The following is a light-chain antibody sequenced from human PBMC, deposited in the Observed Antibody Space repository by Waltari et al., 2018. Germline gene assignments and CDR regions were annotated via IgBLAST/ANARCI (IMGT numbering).Light chain of an antibody. J-gene: IGLJ7*01. Sequence: QSVLTQPPSVSAAPGQRVTISCSGGSSNIGNNYVSWYRQFPGTAPKLLIYENTGRPCGIPGRSSGSKPGTSATLDITGLQAGDEADYYCGTWDSSLSGAVFGGGTHLTVL. V-gene: IGLV1-51*02. CDR2: ENT. CDR3: GTWDSSLSGAV. CDR1: SSNIGNNY.